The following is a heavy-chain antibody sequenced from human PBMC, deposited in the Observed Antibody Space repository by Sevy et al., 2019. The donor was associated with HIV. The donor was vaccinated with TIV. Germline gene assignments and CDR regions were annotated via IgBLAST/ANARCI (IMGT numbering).Heavy chain of an antibody. CDR2: IYSGGST. CDR1: GFTVSSNY. D-gene: IGHD3-9*01. CDR3: ARAEPLTGYAFDI. V-gene: IGHV3-53*01. Sequence: GGSLRLSCAASGFTVSSNYMSWVRQAPGKGLEWVSVIYSGGSTYYADSVTGRFTISRDNSKNTLYLQMNSLRAEDTAVYYCARAEPLTGYAFDIWGQGTMVTVSS. J-gene: IGHJ3*02.